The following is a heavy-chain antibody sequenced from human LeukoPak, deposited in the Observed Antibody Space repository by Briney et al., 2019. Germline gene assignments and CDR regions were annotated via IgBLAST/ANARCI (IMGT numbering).Heavy chain of an antibody. V-gene: IGHV1-8*01. Sequence: TSVTVSCKASGYTFTSYDFNWVRQATGQRPEWMGWMSPNSGDTGYAQKFQDRVTMTRNTSISTAYMELSSLRSDDTAVYYCARGPPNWGYDYWGPGTLVTVSS. D-gene: IGHD7-27*01. CDR1: GYTFTSYD. CDR2: MSPNSGDT. J-gene: IGHJ4*02. CDR3: ARGPPNWGYDY.